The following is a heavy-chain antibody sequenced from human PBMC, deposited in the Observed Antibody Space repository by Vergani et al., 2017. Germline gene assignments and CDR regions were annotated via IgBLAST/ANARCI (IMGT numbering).Heavy chain of an antibody. Sequence: QVHLEESGGGVIQPGRSLRLSCEASGFTFSKYAMHWVRQAPGAGLEWVAVVTFDGDHQYIADSVKGRFSVSRDNSKNTLFLFMNTLRPEDTALYYCATAGAAFCGGASCYDFFDYWGQGTLVSVSS. CDR2: VTFDGDHQ. J-gene: IGHJ4*02. V-gene: IGHV3-30-3*01. CDR3: ATAGAAFCGGASCYDFFDY. D-gene: IGHD2-15*01. CDR1: GFTFSKYA.